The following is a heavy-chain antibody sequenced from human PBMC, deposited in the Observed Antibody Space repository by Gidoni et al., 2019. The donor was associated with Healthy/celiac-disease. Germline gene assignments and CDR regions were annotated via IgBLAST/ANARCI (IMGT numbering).Heavy chain of an antibody. CDR2: ISYDGSNK. D-gene: IGHD2-15*01. CDR1: GFTFSSYA. V-gene: IGHV3-30-3*01. CDR3: ARGASTVVRSDAFDI. J-gene: IGHJ3*02. Sequence: QVQLVESGGGVVQPGRSLRLSCAASGFTFSSYAMHWVRQAPGKGLEWVAVISYDGSNKYYADSVKGRFTISRDNSKNTLYLQMNSLRAEDTAVYYCARGASTVVRSDAFDIWGQGTMVTVSS.